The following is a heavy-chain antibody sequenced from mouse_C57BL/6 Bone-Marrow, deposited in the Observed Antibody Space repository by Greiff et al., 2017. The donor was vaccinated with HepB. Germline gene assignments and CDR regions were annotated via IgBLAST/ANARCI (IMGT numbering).Heavy chain of an antibody. CDR3: ARASAGTYYGRDWYFDV. D-gene: IGHD1-1*01. CDR1: GFTFSDYY. V-gene: IGHV5-16*01. J-gene: IGHJ1*03. Sequence: EVMLVESEGGLVQPGSSMKLSCTASGFTFSDYYMAWVRQVPEKGLEWVANINYDGSSTYYLDSLKSRFIISRDNAKNILYLQMSSLKSEDTATYYCARASAGTYYGRDWYFDVWGTGTTVTVSS. CDR2: INYDGSST.